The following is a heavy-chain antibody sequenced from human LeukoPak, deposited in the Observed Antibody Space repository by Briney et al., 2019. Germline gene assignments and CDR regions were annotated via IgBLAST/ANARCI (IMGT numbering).Heavy chain of an antibody. D-gene: IGHD3-22*01. CDR2: IRNKANSDTT. CDR3: TTDLSELDDSGYYAKYFHH. J-gene: IGHJ1*01. CDR1: GFTFSDHY. Sequence: GGSLRLSCAASGFTFSDHYMDWGRQAPGKALEWVGRIRNKANSDTTEYAASVKGRFTISRDDSKNSLFLQMNSLKTEDTAVYYCTTDLSELDDSGYYAKYFHHWGQGTLVSVSS. V-gene: IGHV3-72*01.